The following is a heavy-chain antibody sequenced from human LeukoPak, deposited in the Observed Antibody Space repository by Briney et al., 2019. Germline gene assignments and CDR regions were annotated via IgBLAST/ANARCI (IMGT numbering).Heavy chain of an antibody. V-gene: IGHV4-59*12. CDR1: GGSISSYY. Sequence: SETLSLTCTVSGGSISSYYWSWIRQPPGKGLEWIGYIYYSGSTNYNPSLKSRVTISVDTSKNQFSLKLSSVTAADTAVYYCARDQGSLGYYYGMDVWGQGTMVTVSS. J-gene: IGHJ6*02. CDR2: IYYSGST. CDR3: ARDQGSLGYYYGMDV. D-gene: IGHD3-10*01.